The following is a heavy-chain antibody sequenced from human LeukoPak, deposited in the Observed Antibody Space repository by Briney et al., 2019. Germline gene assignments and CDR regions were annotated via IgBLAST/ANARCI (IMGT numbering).Heavy chain of an antibody. CDR3: AHSSYYDSSGYYKDGRIGAFDI. CDR1: GFSLSTSGVG. V-gene: IGHV2-5*01. CDR2: IYWNDDK. J-gene: IGHJ3*02. D-gene: IGHD3-22*01. Sequence: SGPTLVNPTQTLTLTCTFSGFSLSTSGVGVGWIRQPPGKALEWLALIYWNDDKRYSPSLKSRLTITKDTSKNQVVLTMTNMDPVDTATYYCAHSSYYDSSGYYKDGRIGAFDIWGQGTMVTVSS.